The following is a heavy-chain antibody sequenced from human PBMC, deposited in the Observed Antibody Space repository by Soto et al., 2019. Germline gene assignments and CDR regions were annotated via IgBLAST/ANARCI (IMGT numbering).Heavy chain of an antibody. Sequence: HVQIQQWGGGLLKPSETLSLSCTVYGGSFSNYACSWIRQPPGRGLEWIGAIYPNGKSDYNPSLTSRVTIAVDTSKNQSSLKLSSVIAADTAVYFCARGGYWRFDYWGQGALVTVSS. D-gene: IGHD3-22*01. V-gene: IGHV4-34*01. CDR2: IYPNGKS. J-gene: IGHJ4*02. CDR3: ARGGYWRFDY. CDR1: GGSFSNYA.